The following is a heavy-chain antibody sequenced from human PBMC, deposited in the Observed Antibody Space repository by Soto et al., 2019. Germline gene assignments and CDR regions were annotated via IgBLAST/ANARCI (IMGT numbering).Heavy chain of an antibody. CDR3: ARLPMVRGVRYYYYGMDV. J-gene: IGHJ6*02. Sequence: GGSLRLSCAASGFTVSSNYMSWVRQAPGKGLEWVSVIYSGGSTYYADSVKGRFTISRDNSKNTLYLQMNSLRAEDTAVYYCARLPMVRGVRYYYYGMDVWGQGTTVTSP. V-gene: IGHV3-53*01. D-gene: IGHD3-10*01. CDR2: IYSGGST. CDR1: GFTVSSNY.